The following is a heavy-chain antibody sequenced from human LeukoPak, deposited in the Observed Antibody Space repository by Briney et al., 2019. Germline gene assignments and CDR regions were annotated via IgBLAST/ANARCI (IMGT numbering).Heavy chain of an antibody. CDR1: GFTFSSYS. CDR3: AREGDDYGLHDWFDP. CDR2: ISSSSSYI. D-gene: IGHD4-17*01. J-gene: IGHJ5*02. V-gene: IGHV3-21*01. Sequence: GGSLRLSCAASGFTFSSYSMNWVRQAPGKGLEWVSSISSSSSYIYYADSVKGRFTISRDNAKNSLYLQMNSLRAEDTAVYCCAREGDDYGLHDWFDPWGQGTLVTVSS.